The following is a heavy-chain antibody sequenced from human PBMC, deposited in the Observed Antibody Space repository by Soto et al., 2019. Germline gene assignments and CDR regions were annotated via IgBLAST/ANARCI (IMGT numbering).Heavy chain of an antibody. Sequence: PSESLSLTCTVSGGSISSSSYYWGWIRQPPGKGLEWIGSIYYSGSTYYNPSLKSRVTISVDTSKNQFSLKLSSVTAADTAVYYCADWGVDTATFDYWGQGTLVTVSS. CDR3: ADWGVDTATFDY. D-gene: IGHD5-18*01. CDR2: IYYSGST. V-gene: IGHV4-39*01. J-gene: IGHJ4*02. CDR1: GGSISSSSYY.